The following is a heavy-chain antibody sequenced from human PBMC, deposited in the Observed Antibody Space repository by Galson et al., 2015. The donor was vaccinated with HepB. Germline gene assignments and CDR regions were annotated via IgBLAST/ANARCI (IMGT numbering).Heavy chain of an antibody. D-gene: IGHD3-22*01. J-gene: IGHJ4*02. V-gene: IGHV1-18*01. CDR1: GYTFTSYG. CDR3: ATVDRFTMIVPGEY. CDR2: ISAYNGNT. Sequence: SVKVSCKASGYTFTSYGISWVRQAPGQGLEWMGWISAYNGNTNYAQKLQGRVTMTTDTSTSTAYMELRSLRSDDTAVYYCATVDRFTMIVPGEYWGQGTLVTVSS.